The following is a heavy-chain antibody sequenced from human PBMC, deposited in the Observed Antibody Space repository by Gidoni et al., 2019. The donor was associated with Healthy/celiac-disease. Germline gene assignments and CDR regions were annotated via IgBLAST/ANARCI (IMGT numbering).Heavy chain of an antibody. CDR2: ISYDGSNK. J-gene: IGHJ4*02. CDR3: AKGAFTYYYDSSGSQVEF. CDR1: GFTFRSYG. D-gene: IGHD3-22*01. Sequence: QVQLVESGGGVVQPGRSLRLSCAASGFTFRSYGMHWVRQAPGKGLEWVAVISYDGSNKYYADSVKGRFTISRDNSKNTLYLQMNSLRAEDTAVYYCAKGAFTYYYDSSGSQVEFWGQGTLVTVSS. V-gene: IGHV3-30*18.